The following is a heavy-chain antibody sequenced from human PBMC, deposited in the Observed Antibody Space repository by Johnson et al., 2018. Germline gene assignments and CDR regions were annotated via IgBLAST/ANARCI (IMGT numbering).Heavy chain of an antibody. CDR2: VHYSGST. CDR1: GDSISSYY. Sequence: QVQLQESGPRLVKPSETLSLTCTVSGDSISSYYWTWIRQSPGEGLEWIGHVHYSGSTDYKPSLKGRATISVETSNHQFSLRLTSVTAADAAMYYCARDGGNYDFWNGYYGNSFNIWGQGTMVTVSS. D-gene: IGHD3-3*01. V-gene: IGHV4-59*01. CDR3: ARDGGNYDFWNGYYGNSFNI. J-gene: IGHJ3*02.